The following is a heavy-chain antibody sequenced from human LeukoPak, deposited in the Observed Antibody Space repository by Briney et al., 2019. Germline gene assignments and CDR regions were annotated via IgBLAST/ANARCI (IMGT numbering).Heavy chain of an antibody. J-gene: IGHJ4*02. D-gene: IGHD6-13*01. Sequence: ASVKVSCKASAYTFTDYYMHWVRQAPGQGLEWMGWINPKSGGTNYAQNFQGRVTMTRDTSISTAYMELSGLRSDDRAVYYCVRDAIAAAGTGGWGQGTLVTVSS. CDR2: INPKSGGT. CDR1: AYTFTDYY. V-gene: IGHV1-2*02. CDR3: VRDAIAAAGTGG.